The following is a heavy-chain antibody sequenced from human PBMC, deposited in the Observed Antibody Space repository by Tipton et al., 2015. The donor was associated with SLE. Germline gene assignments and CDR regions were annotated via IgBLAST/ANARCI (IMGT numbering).Heavy chain of an antibody. D-gene: IGHD3-22*01. Sequence: PGLVKPSETLSLTCTVSGGSISSHYWSWIRQPPGKGLEWIGYIYYSGSTNYNPSLKSRVTISVDTSKNQFSLKLSSVTAADTALYYCARGTNYDSSGYYSYWGQGTLVTVSS. J-gene: IGHJ4*02. CDR1: GGSISSHY. CDR2: IYYSGST. V-gene: IGHV4-59*08. CDR3: ARGTNYDSSGYYSY.